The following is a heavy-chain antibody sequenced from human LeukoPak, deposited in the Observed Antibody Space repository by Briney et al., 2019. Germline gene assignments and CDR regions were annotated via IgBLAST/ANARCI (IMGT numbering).Heavy chain of an antibody. J-gene: IGHJ4*02. D-gene: IGHD1-1*01. CDR2: ISPAGGTT. CDR1: GFAFGSEA. CDR3: AKVRSGSANWALRIFDN. V-gene: IGHV3-23*01. Sequence: GGSLRLSCAVSGFAFGSEAMSWVRQSPARGLEWVASISPAGGTTYYADYVKGRFTISRDNSNNTLFVHMNSLRAEDTAVYYCAKVRSGSANWALRIFDNWGQGTLVTVSS.